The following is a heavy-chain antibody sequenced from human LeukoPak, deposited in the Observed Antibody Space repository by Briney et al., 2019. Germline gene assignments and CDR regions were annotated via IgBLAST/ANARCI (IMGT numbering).Heavy chain of an antibody. Sequence: GGSLRLSCAASGFTFSSYEMNWVRQAPGKGLEWVAIITYDGTDKNYADSVKGRFTISRDNSKSTVYLQMNSLRAEDTAVFYCAKSWGVEYSSGFYIGVDYWGQGTLATVSS. V-gene: IGHV3-30*18. J-gene: IGHJ4*02. D-gene: IGHD3-22*01. CDR2: ITYDGTDK. CDR3: AKSWGVEYSSGFYIGVDY. CDR1: GFTFSSYE.